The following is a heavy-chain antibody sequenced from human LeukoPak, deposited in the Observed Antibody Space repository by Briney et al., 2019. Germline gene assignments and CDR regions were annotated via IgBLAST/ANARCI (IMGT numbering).Heavy chain of an antibody. J-gene: IGHJ4*02. CDR3: AREYSSGWSLDY. V-gene: IGHV3-74*01. CDR2: INSDGNSV. Sequence: GGSLRLSCAASGFTFSSYAMSWVRQAPGKGLVWVSRINSDGNSVTYADSVKGRLTISRDNAKNTLYLQMNSLKAEDTAVYYCAREYSSGWSLDYWGQGTLVTVSS. D-gene: IGHD6-19*01. CDR1: GFTFSSYA.